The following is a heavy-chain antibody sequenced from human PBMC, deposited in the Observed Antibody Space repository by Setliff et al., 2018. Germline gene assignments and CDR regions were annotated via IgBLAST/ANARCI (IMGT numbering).Heavy chain of an antibody. CDR1: GYTFTSYG. CDR3: VREGVDSRSSTDYRYYMDV. Sequence: ASVKVSCKASGYTFTSYGISWVRQAPGQGLEWMGWISAYNGNANYAQKLQGRLTIITDESTSTAFMQLSSLRSEDTAVYYCVREGVDSRSSTDYRYYMDVWGKGTTVTVSS. J-gene: IGHJ6*03. V-gene: IGHV1-18*01. CDR2: ISAYNGNA. D-gene: IGHD3-22*01.